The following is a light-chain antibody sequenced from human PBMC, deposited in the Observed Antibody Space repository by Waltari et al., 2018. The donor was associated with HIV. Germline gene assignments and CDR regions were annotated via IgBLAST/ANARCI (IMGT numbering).Light chain of an antibody. J-gene: IGKJ1*01. CDR2: GAS. CDR3: QQYGSSPLT. CDR1: QSVSSSY. Sequence: EIVLTQSPGTLSLSPGERATLSCRSSQSVSSSYLARYQQQPGQAPRILIYGASSRATASPERFSGSGSGTDFTLPISRLEPEDFAVYYCQQYGSSPLTFGQGTKVEIK. V-gene: IGKV3-20*01.